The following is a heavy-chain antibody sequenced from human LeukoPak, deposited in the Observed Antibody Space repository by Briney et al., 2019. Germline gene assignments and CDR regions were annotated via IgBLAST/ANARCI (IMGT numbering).Heavy chain of an antibody. CDR3: ARVYCSGGSGYSGYDIDY. J-gene: IGHJ4*02. Sequence: PGGSLRLSCAASGFTFSSYWMHWVRQAPGKGLVWVSRINSDGSSTSYADSVKGRFTISRDNAKNTLYLQMNRLRAEDTAVYYCARVYCSGGSGYSGYDIDYWGQGTLVTVSS. D-gene: IGHD2-15*01. CDR1: GFTFSSYW. V-gene: IGHV3-74*01. CDR2: INSDGSST.